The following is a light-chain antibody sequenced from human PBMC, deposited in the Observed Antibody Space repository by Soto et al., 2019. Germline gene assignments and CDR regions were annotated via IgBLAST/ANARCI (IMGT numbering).Light chain of an antibody. CDR1: QNISVW. CDR3: QLYDSSSPT. V-gene: IGKV1-5*01. Sequence: DIQMTQSPSTLSASVGDGVTITCRASQNISVWLAWYQQRPGKTPKFLIYDASSLETGVPSRFSGSGSGTEFTLTIRSLQPDDFATYYCQLYDSSSPTFGQGTKLEIK. J-gene: IGKJ2*01. CDR2: DAS.